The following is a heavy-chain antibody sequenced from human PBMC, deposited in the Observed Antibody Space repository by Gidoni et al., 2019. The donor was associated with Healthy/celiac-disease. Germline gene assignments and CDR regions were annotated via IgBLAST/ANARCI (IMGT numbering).Heavy chain of an antibody. CDR3: ARESYYDSSGYIDY. J-gene: IGHJ4*02. D-gene: IGHD3-22*01. V-gene: IGHV3-33*01. CDR1: GFTFSSYG. CDR2: IWYDGSNK. Sequence: QVQLVESGGGVVQPGRSRRLSCAASGFTFSSYGMHWVRQAPGKGLEWVAVIWYDGSNKYYADSVKGRFTISRDNSKNTLYLQMNSLRAEDTAVYYCARESYYDSSGYIDYWGQGTLVTVSS.